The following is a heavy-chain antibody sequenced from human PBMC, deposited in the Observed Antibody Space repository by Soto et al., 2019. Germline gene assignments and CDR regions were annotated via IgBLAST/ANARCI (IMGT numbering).Heavy chain of an antibody. CDR3: ARTAGYSSQVPNWFDP. V-gene: IGHV4-59*08. Sequence: QVQLQESGPGLVKPSETLSLTCTVSGGSISSYYWSWIRQPPGKGLEWIGYIYYSGSTNYNPSLKSRVTISVDTSKNQFSLRLSSVTAADTAVYYCARTAGYSSQVPNWFDPWGQGTLVTVSS. CDR1: GGSISSYY. J-gene: IGHJ5*02. D-gene: IGHD6-13*01. CDR2: IYYSGST.